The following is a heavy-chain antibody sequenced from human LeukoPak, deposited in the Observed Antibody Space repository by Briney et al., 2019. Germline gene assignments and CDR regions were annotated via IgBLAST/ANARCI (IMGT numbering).Heavy chain of an antibody. CDR3: AASSNYYDDPGIGFDY. Sequence: ASVKVSCKASGFTFTSSAMQWVRQARGQRLEWIGWIVIGSGNTNYAQKFQERVTITRDMSTSTAYMELSSLRSEDAAVYYCAASSNYYDDPGIGFDYWGQGTLVTVSS. D-gene: IGHD3-22*01. J-gene: IGHJ4*02. V-gene: IGHV1-58*02. CDR2: IVIGSGNT. CDR1: GFTFTSSA.